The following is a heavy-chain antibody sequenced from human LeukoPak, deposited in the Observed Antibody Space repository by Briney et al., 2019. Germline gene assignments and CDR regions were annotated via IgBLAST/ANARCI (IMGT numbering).Heavy chain of an antibody. CDR3: AKERSGSF. D-gene: IGHD1-26*01. Sequence: PGGSLRLSCAASGFTLSSYGMHWVRQAPGKGLEWVAVISYDGSNKYYADSVKGRFTISRDNSKNTLYLQMNSLRAEDTAVYYCAKERSGSFWGQGTLVTVSS. J-gene: IGHJ4*02. CDR1: GFTLSSYG. CDR2: ISYDGSNK. V-gene: IGHV3-30*18.